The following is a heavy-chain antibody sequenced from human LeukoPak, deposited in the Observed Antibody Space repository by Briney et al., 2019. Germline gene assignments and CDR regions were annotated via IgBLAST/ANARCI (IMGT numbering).Heavy chain of an antibody. Sequence: GGSLRLSCAASGFTFSTYGMSWVRQAPGKGLEWVSAINGNGGKTYYADSVKGRFTISRDNSKNTLYLQMNSLRADDTAVYYCAKSVDIVLTSQGGMDVWGQGTTVTVSS. CDR2: INGNGGKT. CDR1: GFTFSTYG. D-gene: IGHD2-8*01. CDR3: AKSVDIVLTSQGGMDV. J-gene: IGHJ6*02. V-gene: IGHV3-23*01.